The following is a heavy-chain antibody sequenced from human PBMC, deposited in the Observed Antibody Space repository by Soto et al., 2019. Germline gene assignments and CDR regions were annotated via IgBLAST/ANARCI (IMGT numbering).Heavy chain of an antibody. CDR3: ARDKGEAYAMDV. Sequence: GGSLRLSCAASGFTFSSYAMHWVRQAPGKGLEWVSFISARSRTVHYADSVKGRFTISRDNAKSSLYLQMNSLRDEDTAVYYCARDKGEAYAMDVWGQGTTVTVSS. J-gene: IGHJ6*02. CDR2: ISARSRTV. V-gene: IGHV3-48*02. D-gene: IGHD3-16*01. CDR1: GFTFSSYA.